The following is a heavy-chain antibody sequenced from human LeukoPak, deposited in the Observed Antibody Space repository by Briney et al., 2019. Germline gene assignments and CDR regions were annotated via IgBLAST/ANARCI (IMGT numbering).Heavy chain of an antibody. V-gene: IGHV3-23*01. D-gene: IGHD5-18*01. CDR3: AKGPWIQRFFDY. CDR1: GFTFSSYG. J-gene: IGHJ4*02. Sequence: AGGSLRLSCAASGFTFSSYGMSWVRQAPGKGLEWVSAISGSGGSTYYADSVKGRFTISRDNSKNTLYLQMNSLRAEDTAVYYCAKGPWIQRFFDYWGQGTLVTVSS. CDR2: ISGSGGST.